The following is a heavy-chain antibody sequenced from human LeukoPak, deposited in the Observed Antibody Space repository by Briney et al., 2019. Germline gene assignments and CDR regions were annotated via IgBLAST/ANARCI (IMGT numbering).Heavy chain of an antibody. Sequence: ASVKVSCKASGGTFSSYAISWVRQAPGQGLEWMGWISAYNGNTNYAQKLQGRVTMTTDTSTSTAYMELRSLRSDDTAVYYCARDAGIAVAGYYYYYMDVWGKGTTVTVSS. V-gene: IGHV1-18*01. D-gene: IGHD6-19*01. J-gene: IGHJ6*03. CDR2: ISAYNGNT. CDR3: ARDAGIAVAGYYYYYMDV. CDR1: GGTFSSYA.